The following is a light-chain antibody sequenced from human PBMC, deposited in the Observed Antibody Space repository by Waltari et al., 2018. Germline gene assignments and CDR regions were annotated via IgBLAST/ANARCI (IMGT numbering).Light chain of an antibody. V-gene: IGLV2-11*01. J-gene: IGLJ3*02. CDR1: SSNVGVYNY. CDR3: CSYAGSYTWV. CDR2: DVS. Sequence: QSALTQPRSVSGSPGQSVTISCTGTSSNVGVYNYVSWYQQHPGKAPKVMIYDVSKRPSGVPDRYSGSNSGNTASLTISGLQTEDEADYYCCSYAGSYTWVFGGGTRLTVL.